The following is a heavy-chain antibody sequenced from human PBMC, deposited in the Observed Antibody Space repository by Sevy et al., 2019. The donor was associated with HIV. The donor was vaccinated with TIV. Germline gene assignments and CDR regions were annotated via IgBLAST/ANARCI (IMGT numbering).Heavy chain of an antibody. CDR1: GGIFKSYG. Sequence: ASVKVSCKASGGIFKSYGISWVRQAPGQGLEWMGGIIPILNTVHYPQKFQGRVTITADESTKTAYMELSSLRSEDTAVYYCVRGGGNGWDYFDYWGQETLVTVSS. CDR3: VRGGGNGWDYFDY. J-gene: IGHJ4*02. V-gene: IGHV1-69*13. D-gene: IGHD6-19*01. CDR2: IIPILNTV.